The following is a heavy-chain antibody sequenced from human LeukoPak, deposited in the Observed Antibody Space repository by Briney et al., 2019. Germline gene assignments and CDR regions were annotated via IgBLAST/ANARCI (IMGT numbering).Heavy chain of an antibody. V-gene: IGHV3-23*01. CDR2: ISGSGGIT. CDR3: AADWPGGAYPLDN. CDR1: GFTFSTYA. D-gene: IGHD3-16*01. J-gene: IGHJ4*02. Sequence: PGASLRLSCAASGFTFSTYAMSWVRQAPGKGLEWVSVISGSGGITYYADSVKGRFTISRDDSTDTLYLQINRLKTEDTAVYYCAADWPGGAYPLDNWGQGTPVTVST.